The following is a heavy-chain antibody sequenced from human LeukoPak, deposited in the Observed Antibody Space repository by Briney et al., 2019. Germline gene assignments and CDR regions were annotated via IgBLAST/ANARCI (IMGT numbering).Heavy chain of an antibody. D-gene: IGHD3-22*01. J-gene: IGHJ4*02. CDR3: ARYSYDSNGPPYYFGF. V-gene: IGHV3-64*04. CDR2: ISANGGRT. CDR1: GFIISGYA. Sequence: GRSLRLSCSVSGFIISGYAMHWVRQAPGKGLEYVSAISANGGRTYYADSVKGRFTISRDNSKNTVYLQMNSLRAEDTAVYYCARYSYDSNGPPYYFGFWGQGTLVTVSS.